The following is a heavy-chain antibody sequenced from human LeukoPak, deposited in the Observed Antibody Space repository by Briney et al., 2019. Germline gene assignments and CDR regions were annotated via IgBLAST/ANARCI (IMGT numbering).Heavy chain of an antibody. CDR1: GFLSDSY. V-gene: IGHV3-11*01. CDR2: ITSSGTTT. D-gene: IGHD4/OR15-4a*01. J-gene: IGHJ4*02. Sequence: PGGSLRLSCSASGFLSDSYMSWFRLSPEKGLEWIAYITSSGTTTEYADSVKGRFTISRVNAKNSLYLQMNSLRPEDTAVYYCARDPDYGDPYWGQGTLVTVSS. CDR3: ARDPDYGDPY.